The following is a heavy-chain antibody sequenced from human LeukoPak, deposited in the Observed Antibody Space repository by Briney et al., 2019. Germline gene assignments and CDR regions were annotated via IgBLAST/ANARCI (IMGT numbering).Heavy chain of an antibody. D-gene: IGHD3-22*01. CDR1: GFTFSNSW. Sequence: PGGSLRLSCAASGFTFSNSWMSWVRQAPGKGLEWVANIKKDGSEKNYGDSVKGRLTISRDNAKNSLFLQMNSLRAEDTAVYYCASQDSNNAFEIWGQGTKVTVSS. J-gene: IGHJ3*02. V-gene: IGHV3-7*02. CDR2: IKKDGSEK. CDR3: ASQDSNNAFEI.